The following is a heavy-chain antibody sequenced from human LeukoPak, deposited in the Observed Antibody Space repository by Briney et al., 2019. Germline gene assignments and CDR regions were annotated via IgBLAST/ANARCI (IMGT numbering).Heavy chain of an antibody. CDR1: GFTFSSYG. Sequence: QPGGSLRLSCAASGFTFSSYGMHWVRQAPGKGLEWVAVIWYDGSNKYYADSVKGRFTISRDNSKNTLYLQMNSLRAEDTAVYYCARDEYDFWSGYLYYYYGMDVWGQGTTVTVSS. CDR3: ARDEYDFWSGYLYYYYGMDV. CDR2: IWYDGSNK. J-gene: IGHJ6*02. V-gene: IGHV3-33*01. D-gene: IGHD3-3*01.